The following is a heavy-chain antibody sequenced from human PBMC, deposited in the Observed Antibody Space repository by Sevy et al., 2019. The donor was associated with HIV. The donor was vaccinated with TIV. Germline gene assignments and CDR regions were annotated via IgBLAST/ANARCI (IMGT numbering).Heavy chain of an antibody. V-gene: IGHV3-9*01. CDR3: AKMNY. J-gene: IGHJ4*02. Sequence: GGSLRLSCEASGFAFDDSVMHWVRQAPGKGLERVAGISWDSARIAYADSIEGRFTISRDNAKNSLYLQMNSLRTEDTALYYCAKMNYWGQGTLVTVSS. CDR2: ISWDSARI. CDR1: GFAFDDSV.